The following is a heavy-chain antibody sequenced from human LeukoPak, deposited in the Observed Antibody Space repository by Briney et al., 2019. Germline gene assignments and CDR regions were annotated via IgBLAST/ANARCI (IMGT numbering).Heavy chain of an antibody. CDR3: ARGPPPRQFTIFGVVIKYYFDY. D-gene: IGHD3-3*01. CDR1: GYTFTSYD. CDR2: VNPNSGNT. V-gene: IGHV1-8*01. J-gene: IGHJ4*02. Sequence: ASVKVSCKASGYTFTSYDINWVRQAPGQGLEWMGWVNPNSGNTGYAQKFQGRVTMTRNTSISTAYMELSSLRSEDTAVYYCARGPPPRQFTIFGVVIKYYFDYWGQGTLVTVSS.